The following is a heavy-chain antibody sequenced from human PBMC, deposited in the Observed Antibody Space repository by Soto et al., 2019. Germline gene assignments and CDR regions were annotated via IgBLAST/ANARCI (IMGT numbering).Heavy chain of an antibody. J-gene: IGHJ4*02. V-gene: IGHV3-7*01. CDR1: GFNFNQYW. CDR3: ARGPSGWFGYDY. Sequence: GGSLRLSCSASGFNFNQYWMSWVRQAPGKGLEWVANVKQDGGEKNYVDSVRGRFTISRDNAKNTLYLQMDSLTAEDTAVYYCARGPSGWFGYDYWGQGTLVTVSS. CDR2: VKQDGGEK. D-gene: IGHD6-19*01.